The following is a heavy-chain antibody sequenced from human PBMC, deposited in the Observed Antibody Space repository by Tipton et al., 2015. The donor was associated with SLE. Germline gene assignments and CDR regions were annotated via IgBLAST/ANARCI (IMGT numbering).Heavy chain of an antibody. Sequence: SLRLSCAASGFTFSAYGMHWVRRAPGKGLEWVAVIWYDGSNKYYADSVKGRFTISRDNSKNTLYLQMNSLRAEDTAVYYCAGQLAPYGMDVWGQGTTVTFSS. CDR1: GFTFSAYG. V-gene: IGHV3-33*01. CDR3: AGQLAPYGMDV. CDR2: IWYDGSNK. J-gene: IGHJ6*02. D-gene: IGHD2-2*01.